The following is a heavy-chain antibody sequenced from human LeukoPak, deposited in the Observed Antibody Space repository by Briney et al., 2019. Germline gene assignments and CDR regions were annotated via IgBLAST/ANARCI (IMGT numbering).Heavy chain of an antibody. D-gene: IGHD2-2*01. CDR2: IFYNEGT. Sequence: SETLSLTCTVSSGSFRTYYWSWIRQPPGKGLGWIGYIFYNEGTSYNPSLKSRVTISVDTSNNQLSLKVNSVTAADTAMYYCVKSNSRYQPWTLDIWGRGTMVTVSS. CDR1: SGSFRTYY. J-gene: IGHJ3*02. V-gene: IGHV4-59*01. CDR3: VKSNSRYQPWTLDI.